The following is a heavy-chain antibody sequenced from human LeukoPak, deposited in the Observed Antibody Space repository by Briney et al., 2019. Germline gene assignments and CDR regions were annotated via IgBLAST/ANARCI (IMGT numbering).Heavy chain of an antibody. CDR2: INPNSGDT. CDR1: GYTFTGYY. V-gene: IGHV1-2*02. J-gene: IGHJ4*02. Sequence: ASVKVSCKASGYTFTGYYIHWVRQAPGQGLEWMGWINPNSGDTHYAQKFQGRVTMTRDTSISTAYMEMSKLRSDDTAIYYCALVESDDSSRYYRQKVYFDSWGQGTLVTVSS. CDR3: ALVESDDSSRYYRQKVYFDS. D-gene: IGHD3-22*01.